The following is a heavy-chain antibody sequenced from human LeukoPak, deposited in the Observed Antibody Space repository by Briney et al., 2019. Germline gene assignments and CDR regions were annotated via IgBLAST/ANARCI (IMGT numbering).Heavy chain of an antibody. CDR3: ARDPPRDYGGDCYPAYYYYGMDV. D-gene: IGHD2-21*02. CDR2: ISSSNSYI. CDR1: GFIFSSYN. Sequence: PGGSLRLSCAASGFIFSSYNMNWVRQAPGKGLEWVSSISSSNSYIYYADSVKGRFTISRDNAKNSLFLQMNSLRAEDTAVYYCARDPPRDYGGDCYPAYYYYGMDVWGQGTTVTVSS. V-gene: IGHV3-21*01. J-gene: IGHJ6*02.